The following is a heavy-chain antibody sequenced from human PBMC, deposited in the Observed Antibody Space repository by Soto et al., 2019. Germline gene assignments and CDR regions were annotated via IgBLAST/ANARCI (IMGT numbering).Heavy chain of an antibody. D-gene: IGHD1-26*01. J-gene: IGHJ4*02. CDR2: MNPYSGNI. CDR3: ARVFTVRRGSGSDY. CDR1: GYTFTSYD. Sequence: QVQVVQSGAEVKKPGASVKVSCKASGYTFTSYDIHWVRQATGQGLEWMGWMNPYSGNIGYAQKFQGRVTMTRNTSISTAYMELSSLRSEDTAIYYCARVFTVRRGSGSDYWGQGTLGTVSS. V-gene: IGHV1-8*01.